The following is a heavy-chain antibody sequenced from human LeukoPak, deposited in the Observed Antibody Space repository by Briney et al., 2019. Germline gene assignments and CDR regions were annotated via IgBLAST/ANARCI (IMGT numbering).Heavy chain of an antibody. V-gene: IGHV1-18*01. CDR3: ARRRGFSYSDNWLDP. D-gene: IGHD5-18*01. CDR1: GYTFTSYG. J-gene: IGHJ5*02. Sequence: ASVKVSCKASGYTFTSYGISWVRQAPGQGLEWMGWISAYNGNTNYAQKLQGRVTMTTDTSTSTAYMELRSLRSDDTAVYYCARRRGFSYSDNWLDPWGQGTLVSVSS. CDR2: ISAYNGNT.